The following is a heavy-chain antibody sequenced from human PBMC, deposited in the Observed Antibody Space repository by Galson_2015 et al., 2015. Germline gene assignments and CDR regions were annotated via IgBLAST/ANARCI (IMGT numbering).Heavy chain of an antibody. Sequence: SLRLSCAASGFTFSSYGLHWFRQAPGKGLEWVALIWHDGSNKYYADSVKGRFTISRDNSKNTLYLQMDSLRAEDTAVYYCARDRGHRSGGSCYPEGFDYWGQGTLVTVSS. CDR3: ARDRGHRSGGSCYPEGFDY. CDR2: IWHDGSNK. V-gene: IGHV3-33*01. D-gene: IGHD2-15*01. J-gene: IGHJ4*02. CDR1: GFTFSSYG.